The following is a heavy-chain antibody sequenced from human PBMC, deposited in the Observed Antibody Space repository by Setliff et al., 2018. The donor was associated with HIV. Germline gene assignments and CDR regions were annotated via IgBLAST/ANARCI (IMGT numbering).Heavy chain of an antibody. D-gene: IGHD2-15*01. J-gene: IGHJ6*03. V-gene: IGHV3-13*01. CDR2: IGTGGDT. Sequence: PGGSLRLSCEASGFIFSNHDFHWVRQAAAKGLEWVAAIGTGGDTYYVDSVKGRFTISRENARNSLYLQMNSLRAGDTAVYYCARAGVVEGYYYYYYMDVWGKGTTVTVSS. CDR3: ARAGVVEGYYYYYYMDV. CDR1: GFIFSNHD.